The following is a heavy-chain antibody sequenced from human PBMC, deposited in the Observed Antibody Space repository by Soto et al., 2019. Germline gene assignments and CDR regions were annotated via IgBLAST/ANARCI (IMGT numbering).Heavy chain of an antibody. V-gene: IGHV1-8*01. Sequence: QVQLVQSGAEVKKPGASVKVSCKASGYTFTSYDINWVRQATGQGLEWMGWMNPNSGNTGYAQKFQGRVTMTRNTSISTAYMELSSLTSEDTAVYYCARVRYSAYVCGYWGQGTLVTVSS. D-gene: IGHD5-12*01. J-gene: IGHJ4*02. CDR2: MNPNSGNT. CDR3: ARVRYSAYVCGY. CDR1: GYTFTSYD.